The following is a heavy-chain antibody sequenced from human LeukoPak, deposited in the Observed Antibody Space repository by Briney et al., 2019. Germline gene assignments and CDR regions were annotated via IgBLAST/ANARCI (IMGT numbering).Heavy chain of an antibody. D-gene: IGHD6-19*01. CDR1: GYTFTIYY. V-gene: IGHV1-46*01. Sequence: GASVKVSFKSSGYTFTIYYMHWVRQAPGQGLEWMGIINPSGGSTSYAQKFQGRVTMTRDTSTSTVYMELSSLRSEDTAVYYCAREDSSGWYVFDYWGQGTLVTVSS. J-gene: IGHJ4*02. CDR3: AREDSSGWYVFDY. CDR2: INPSGGST.